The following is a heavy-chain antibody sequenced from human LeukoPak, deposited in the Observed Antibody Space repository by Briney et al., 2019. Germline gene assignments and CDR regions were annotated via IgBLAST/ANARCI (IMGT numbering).Heavy chain of an antibody. CDR1: GGSFSGYY. J-gene: IGHJ3*02. D-gene: IGHD2-2*02. V-gene: IGHV4-59*10. Sequence: PSETLSLTCAVYGGSFSGYYWSWIRQPAGKGLEWIGRIYTSGSTNYNPSLKSRVTMSVDTSKNQFSLKLSSVTAADTAVYYCARVKTYTGAFDIWGQGTMVTVSS. CDR3: ARVKTYTGAFDI. CDR2: IYTSGST.